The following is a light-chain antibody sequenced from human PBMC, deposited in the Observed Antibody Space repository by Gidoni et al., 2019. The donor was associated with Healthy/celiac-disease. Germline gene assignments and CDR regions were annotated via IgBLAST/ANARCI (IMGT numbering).Light chain of an antibody. CDR2: DAS. Sequence: IGLTQSPATLSLSPGERATLSCRASQSVSSYLAWYQQQPGQAPRLLIYDASNRATGIPARFSGSGSGTDFTLTISSLEPEDFAVYYCQQRSNWPPTFGGGTKVEIK. CDR1: QSVSSY. CDR3: QQRSNWPPT. V-gene: IGKV3-11*01. J-gene: IGKJ4*01.